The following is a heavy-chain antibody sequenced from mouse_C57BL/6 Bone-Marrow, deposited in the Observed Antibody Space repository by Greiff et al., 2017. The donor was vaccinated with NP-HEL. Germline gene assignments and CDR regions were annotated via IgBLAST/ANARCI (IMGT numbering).Heavy chain of an antibody. CDR3: ARHDYEGPWFAY. V-gene: IGHV1-80*01. CDR2: IYPGDGDT. Sequence: QVHVKQSGAELVKPGASVKISCKASGYAFSSYWMNWVKQRPGKGLEWIGQIYPGDGDTNYNGKFKGKATLTADKSSSTAYMQLSSLTSEDSAVYFCARHDYEGPWFAYWGQGTLVTVSA. D-gene: IGHD2-4*01. J-gene: IGHJ3*01. CDR1: GYAFSSYW.